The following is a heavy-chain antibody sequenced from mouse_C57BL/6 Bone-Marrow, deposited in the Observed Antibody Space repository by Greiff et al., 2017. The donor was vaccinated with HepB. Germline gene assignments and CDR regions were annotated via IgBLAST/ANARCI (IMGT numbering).Heavy chain of an antibody. D-gene: IGHD2-3*01. V-gene: IGHV14-4*01. CDR2: IDPENGDT. Sequence: EVKLQESGAELVRPGASVKLSCTASGFNIKDDYMHWVKQRPEQGLEWIGWIDPENGDTEYASKFQGKATITADTSSNTAYLQLSSLTSEVTAVYYCTGGWLLAWGQGTLVTVSA. CDR3: TGGWLLA. CDR1: GFNIKDDY. J-gene: IGHJ3*02.